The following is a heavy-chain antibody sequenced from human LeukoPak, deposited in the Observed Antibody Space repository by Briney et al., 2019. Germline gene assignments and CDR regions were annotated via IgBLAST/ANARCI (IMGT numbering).Heavy chain of an antibody. CDR1: GFTFSNHA. J-gene: IGHJ4*02. CDR3: ARDRPTGASRVFVVQ. V-gene: IGHV3-21*01. CDR2: MSSGGTYI. D-gene: IGHD2-15*01. Sequence: GGSLRLPCTASGFTFSNHAMTWVRQAPGKGLEWVSPMSSGGTYIYYADSVRGRFTISRDNAKNSLYLVMNSLRAEDTATYYCARDRPTGASRVFVVQWGQGTLVTVSS.